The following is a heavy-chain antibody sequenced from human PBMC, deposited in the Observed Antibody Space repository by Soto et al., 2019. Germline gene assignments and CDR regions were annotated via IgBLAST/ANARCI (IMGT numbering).Heavy chain of an antibody. Sequence: VKVSCKASGYTFTSYDINWVRQATGQGLEWMGWMNPNSGNTGYAQKFQGRVTMTRNTSISTAYMELSSLRSEDTAVYYCARVFRGGSSYYDFWSGYYRDAAFDIWGQGTMVTVSS. CDR2: MNPNSGNT. D-gene: IGHD3-3*01. V-gene: IGHV1-8*01. CDR3: ARVFRGGSSYYDFWSGYYRDAAFDI. J-gene: IGHJ3*02. CDR1: GYTFTSYD.